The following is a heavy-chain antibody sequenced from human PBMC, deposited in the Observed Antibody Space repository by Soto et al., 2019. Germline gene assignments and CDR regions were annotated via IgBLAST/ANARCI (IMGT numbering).Heavy chain of an antibody. CDR2: ISSSSSTI. Sequence: PGGSLRLSCAASGFTFSRYSMNWVRQAPGKGLEWVSYISSSSSTIYYADSVKGRFTISRDNAKNSLYLQMNSLRDEDTAVYYCAREPHLTGSTNWFDPWGQGTLVTVSS. CDR3: AREPHLTGSTNWFDP. CDR1: GFTFSRYS. D-gene: IGHD3-9*01. J-gene: IGHJ5*02. V-gene: IGHV3-48*02.